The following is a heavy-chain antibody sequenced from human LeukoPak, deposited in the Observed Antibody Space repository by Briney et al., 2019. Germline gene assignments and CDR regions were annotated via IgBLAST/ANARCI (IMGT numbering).Heavy chain of an antibody. V-gene: IGHV4-59*01. CDR3: ARDVGAPGIAVAGGFDY. Sequence: SETLSLTCTVSGGSISSYYWSWIRQPPGKGLEWIGYIYYSGSTNYNPSLKSRVTISVDTSKNQFSLKLSSVTAADTAAYYCARDVGAPGIAVAGGFDYWGQGTLVTVSS. J-gene: IGHJ4*02. CDR1: GGSISSYY. D-gene: IGHD6-19*01. CDR2: IYYSGST.